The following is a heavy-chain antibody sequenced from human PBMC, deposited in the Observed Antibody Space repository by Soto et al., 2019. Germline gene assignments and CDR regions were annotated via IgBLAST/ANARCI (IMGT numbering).Heavy chain of an antibody. D-gene: IGHD3-10*01. V-gene: IGHV4-34*01. CDR3: ARGDYYYGSGSYRGFAFDI. CDR2: INHSGST. Sequence: SETLSLTCAIYAGPFSGSYWSWIRPPPGKGLEWIGEINHSGSTNYNPSLKSRVTISVDTSKNQFSLKLSSVTAADTAVYYCARGDYYYGSGSYRGFAFDIWGQGTIVTVSS. J-gene: IGHJ3*02. CDR1: AGPFSGSY.